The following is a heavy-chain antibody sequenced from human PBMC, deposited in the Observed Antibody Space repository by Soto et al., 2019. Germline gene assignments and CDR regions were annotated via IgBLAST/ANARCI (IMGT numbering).Heavy chain of an antibody. D-gene: IGHD2-15*01. CDR2: IYPGDSDT. CDR3: ARIQCSGGSCYGRHGMDV. Sequence: EVQLVQSGAEVKKPGESLKISCKGSGYSFTSYWIGWVRQMPGKGLEWMGIIYPGDSDTRYSPSFQGQVTISADKSISTAYLQWSSLKASDTAMYYCARIQCSGGSCYGRHGMDVWGQGTTVTVSS. J-gene: IGHJ6*02. CDR1: GYSFTSYW. V-gene: IGHV5-51*01.